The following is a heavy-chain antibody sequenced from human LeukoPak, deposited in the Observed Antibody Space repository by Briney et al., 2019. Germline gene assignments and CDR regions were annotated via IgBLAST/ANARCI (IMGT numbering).Heavy chain of an antibody. J-gene: IGHJ4*02. D-gene: IGHD3-3*01. V-gene: IGHV4-59*01. CDR3: ARGGYEIFGVVIVS. CDR1: GGSISSYY. Sequence: SETLSLTCTVSGGSISSYYWSWIRQPPGKGLEWIGYIYYSGSTNYNPSLKSRVTISVDTSKNQFSLKLSSVTAADTAVYYCARGGYEIFGVVIVSWGQGTLVTVSS. CDR2: IYYSGST.